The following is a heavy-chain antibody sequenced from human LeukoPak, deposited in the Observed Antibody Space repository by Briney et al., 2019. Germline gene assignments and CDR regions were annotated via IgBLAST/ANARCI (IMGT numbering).Heavy chain of an antibody. V-gene: IGHV3-7*01. CDR2: VTQDGSEN. CDR3: RRGHWDDHA. J-gene: IGHJ5*02. CDR1: GFTFSDFW. Sequence: GGSLRLSCAASGFTFSDFWMSWVRQAPGKGLEWVVSVTQDGSENHYVDSAKGRFTISRDNAKNSLYLQMSSLRAEDTAVYWCRRGHWDDHAWGQGTLVTVSS. D-gene: IGHD7-27*01.